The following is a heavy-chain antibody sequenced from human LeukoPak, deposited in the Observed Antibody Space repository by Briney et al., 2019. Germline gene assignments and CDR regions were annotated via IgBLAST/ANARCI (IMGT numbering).Heavy chain of an antibody. D-gene: IGHD4/OR15-4a*01. CDR3: ARGGHFKYGGKKGPVSRPIDS. CDR2: MNPNSGNT. CDR1: GYTFTSYD. Sequence: ASVKVSCKASGYTFTSYDINWVRQATGQRLEWMGWMNPNSGNTGYAQKFQGRVTMTRNTSISTAYMELSSLRAEDTAVYYCARGGHFKYGGKKGPVSRPIDSWGQGTLVTVSS. V-gene: IGHV1-8*01. J-gene: IGHJ4*02.